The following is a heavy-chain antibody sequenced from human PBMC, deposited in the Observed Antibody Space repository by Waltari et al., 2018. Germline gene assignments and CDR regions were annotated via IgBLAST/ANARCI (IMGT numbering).Heavy chain of an antibody. D-gene: IGHD3-3*02. V-gene: IGHV1-2*02. CDR1: VYTFVGAY. CDR2: INPNSGGT. Sequence: QVQFVQSGAEVKKTVAAVKVSCMDSVYTFVGAYMHWVRQAPEQGLEWMGWINPNSGGTNYAQKFEGRVTMTRDTSISTAYMELSRLRSDDTAVYYCARVDPFRWGQGTLVTVSS. CDR3: ARVDPFR. J-gene: IGHJ4*02.